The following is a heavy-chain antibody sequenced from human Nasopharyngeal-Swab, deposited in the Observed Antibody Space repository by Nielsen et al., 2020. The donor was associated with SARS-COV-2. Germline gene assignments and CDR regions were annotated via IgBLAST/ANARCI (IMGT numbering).Heavy chain of an antibody. V-gene: IGHV3-48*02. CDR1: GFTFSSYT. CDR3: ASRHQKTYFYESSAYSDAFDL. Sequence: GGSLRLSCAGSGFTFSSYTMNWVRLAPGRGLEWISHISSSGTDIHYADSVKGRFTVSSDNAKNSLYLQMNSLRDEDTAVYYCASRHQKTYFYESSAYSDAFDLWGQGTMVKVSS. D-gene: IGHD3-22*01. CDR2: ISSSGTDI. J-gene: IGHJ3*01.